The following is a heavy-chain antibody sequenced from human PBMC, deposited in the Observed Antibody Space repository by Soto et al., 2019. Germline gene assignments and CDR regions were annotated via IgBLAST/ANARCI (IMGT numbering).Heavy chain of an antibody. Sequence: QVQLVESWGGLVKPGGSLRLSCAASGFTVSDYYMNWIRQAPGKGLEWVSYISSSSSYTNYADSVKGRFTISRDNAKNSLYLQMNSLRAEDTAVYYCARDHYGPGWFDPWGQGTLVTVSS. J-gene: IGHJ5*02. CDR3: ARDHYGPGWFDP. CDR2: ISSSSSYT. CDR1: GFTVSDYY. D-gene: IGHD3-10*01. V-gene: IGHV3-11*05.